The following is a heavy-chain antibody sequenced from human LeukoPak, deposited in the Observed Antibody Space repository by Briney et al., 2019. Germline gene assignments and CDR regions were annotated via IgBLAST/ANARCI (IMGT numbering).Heavy chain of an antibody. D-gene: IGHD3-9*01. J-gene: IGHJ4*02. CDR1: GFTFSNYA. CDR2: ITGSGSGI. V-gene: IGHV3-23*01. Sequence: GASLRLSCAASGFTFSNYAMSWVRQAPGRGLEWVSAITGSGSGIYYADSMKSRFTISRDNSKNTLYLQINSLRAEDTAVYYCAKWGDYDVLTGYYVSDYWGQGTLVTVSS. CDR3: AKWGDYDVLTGYYVSDY.